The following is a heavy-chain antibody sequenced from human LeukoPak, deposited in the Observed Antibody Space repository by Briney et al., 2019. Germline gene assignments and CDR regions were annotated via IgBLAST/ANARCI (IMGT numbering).Heavy chain of an antibody. V-gene: IGHV4-31*03. Sequence: SQTLSLTCTVSGGSISSGGHYWSWIRQHPGKGLEWIGYIYYSGSTYYNPSLKSRVTISVDTSKNQFSLKLSSVTAADTAVYYCARDLGDCSSTSCPLYFDLWGRGTLVTVSS. J-gene: IGHJ2*01. CDR1: GGSISSGGHY. CDR3: ARDLGDCSSTSCPLYFDL. CDR2: IYYSGST. D-gene: IGHD2-2*01.